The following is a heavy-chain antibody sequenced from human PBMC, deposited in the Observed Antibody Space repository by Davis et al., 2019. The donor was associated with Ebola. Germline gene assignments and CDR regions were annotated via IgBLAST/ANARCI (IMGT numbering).Heavy chain of an antibody. CDR3: ARTAAGRRGPLWFDP. D-gene: IGHD6-13*01. CDR2: ISAYNGNT. J-gene: IGHJ5*02. CDR1: GYTFTSYG. V-gene: IGHV1-18*01. Sequence: ASVKVSCKASGYTFTSYGISWVRQAPGQGLEWMGWISAYNGNTNYAQKLQGRVTMTTDTSTSTAYMELRSLRSDDTAVYYCARTAAGRRGPLWFDPWGQGTLVTVSS.